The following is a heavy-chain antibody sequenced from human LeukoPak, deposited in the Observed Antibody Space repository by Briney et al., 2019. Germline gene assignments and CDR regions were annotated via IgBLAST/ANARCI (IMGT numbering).Heavy chain of an antibody. CDR1: GFTFSNYG. Sequence: GGSLRLSCAASGFTFSNYGMDWVRQAPGKGLEWVSAISGSGGSTYYADSVKGRFTISRDNSKNTLYLQMNSLRAEDTAVYYCAKTIVVVPAAMPDDYWGQGTLVTVSS. J-gene: IGHJ4*02. D-gene: IGHD2-2*01. CDR3: AKTIVVVPAAMPDDY. V-gene: IGHV3-23*01. CDR2: ISGSGGST.